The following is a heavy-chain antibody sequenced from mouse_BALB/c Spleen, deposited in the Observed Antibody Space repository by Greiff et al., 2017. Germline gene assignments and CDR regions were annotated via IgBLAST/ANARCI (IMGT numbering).Heavy chain of an antibody. Sequence: EVQLKESGPELVNPVASVKISCKASGFSFTGYYIHWVKQGPRKSLEWIGYISCYNRATSYNQKFKGKAIITADKSSSTAYMQFNSLTSEDSAVYYGARYYGGSSYDDYWGQGTTVTVSS. CDR3: ARYYGGSSYDDY. D-gene: IGHD1-1*01. CDR1: GFSFTGYY. CDR2: ISCYNRAT. J-gene: IGHJ2*01. V-gene: IGHV1-42*01.